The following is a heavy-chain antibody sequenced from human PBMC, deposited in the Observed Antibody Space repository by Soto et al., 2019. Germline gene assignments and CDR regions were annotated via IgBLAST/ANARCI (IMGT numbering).Heavy chain of an antibody. J-gene: IGHJ3*02. CDR1: GFTFGASA. D-gene: IGHD3-22*01. V-gene: IGHV3-73*01. CDR3: AKVLTYYYDSSGYLNPDAFDI. Sequence: PGGSLRLSCAASGFTFGASALQWVRQASGKGLEWLGRIGSRGESYATTYDVSVKGRFTISRDDSKKTAYLQMNSLESEDTAVYYCAKVLTYYYDSSGYLNPDAFDIWGQGTMVTVSS. CDR2: IGSRGESYAT.